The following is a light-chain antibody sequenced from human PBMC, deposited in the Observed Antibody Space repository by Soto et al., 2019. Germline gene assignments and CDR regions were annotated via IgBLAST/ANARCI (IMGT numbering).Light chain of an antibody. V-gene: IGKV3-15*01. J-gene: IGKJ1*01. CDR2: SAS. Sequence: EIVLTQSPATLSVSPGEGATLSCRASQSLSSNLAWYQQKPGQAPRLLIYSASTRATDIPARFSGSGSGTEFTLTISSLQSEDFAVYYCQQYNNWPRTFGQGTKGDIK. CDR1: QSLSSN. CDR3: QQYNNWPRT.